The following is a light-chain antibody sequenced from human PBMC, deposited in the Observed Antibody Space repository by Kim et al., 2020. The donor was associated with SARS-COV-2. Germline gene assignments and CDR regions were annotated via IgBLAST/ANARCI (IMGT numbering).Light chain of an antibody. V-gene: IGKV3-15*01. CDR1: QTISSY. CDR2: DAS. J-gene: IGKJ2*01. CDR3: QQYNDWPPGDT. Sequence: PGERATLSCRASQTISSYLAWYQQKPGQAHRLLIYDASTRATGIPARFSGSGSGTEFTLTISSLQSEDFAIYYCQQYNDWPPGDTFGQGTKLEI.